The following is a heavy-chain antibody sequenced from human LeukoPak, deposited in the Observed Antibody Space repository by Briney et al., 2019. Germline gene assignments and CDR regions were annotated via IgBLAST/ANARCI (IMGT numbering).Heavy chain of an antibody. D-gene: IGHD2-15*01. CDR3: TTDRGIVERPLFDS. Sequence: GGSLRLSCAASGFSITNAWMSWVRQAPGKGLEWVGHIKSKSDGGTIYYPAPVKGRFVISRDDSKNTLYLQMDSLKTEDTAVYYCTTDRGIVERPLFDSWGQGTLVTVSS. CDR1: GFSITNAW. V-gene: IGHV3-15*01. J-gene: IGHJ4*02. CDR2: IKSKSDGGTI.